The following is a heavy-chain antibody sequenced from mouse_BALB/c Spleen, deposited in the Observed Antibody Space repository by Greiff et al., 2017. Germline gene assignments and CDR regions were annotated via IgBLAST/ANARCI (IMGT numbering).Heavy chain of an antibody. D-gene: IGHD1-1*01. Sequence: EVQGVESGGGLVQPGGSMKLSCVASGFTFSNYWMNWVRQSPEKGLEWVAEIRLKSNNYATHYAESVKGRFTISRDDSKSSVYLQMNNLRAEDTGIYYCTSLRAYWGQGTLVTVSA. CDR2: IRLKSNNYAT. CDR3: TSLRAY. V-gene: IGHV6-6*02. CDR1: GFTFSNYW. J-gene: IGHJ3*01.